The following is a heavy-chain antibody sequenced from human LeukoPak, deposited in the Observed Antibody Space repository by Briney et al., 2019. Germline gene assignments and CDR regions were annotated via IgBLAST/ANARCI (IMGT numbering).Heavy chain of an antibody. J-gene: IGHJ4*02. V-gene: IGHV4-4*02. CDR1: GASISDTNW. Sequence: PSETLSLTCTISGASISDTNWWTWVRQPPGKGLEWIGEISHNGNTNYSPSLKSRVTISVDTSKNQFSLKLSSVTAADTAVYYCARDSHNGDYAHWGQGTLVTVSS. CDR2: ISHNGNT. CDR3: ARDSHNGDYAH. D-gene: IGHD4-17*01.